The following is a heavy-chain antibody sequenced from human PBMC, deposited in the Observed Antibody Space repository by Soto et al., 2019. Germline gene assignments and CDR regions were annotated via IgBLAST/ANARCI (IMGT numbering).Heavy chain of an antibody. D-gene: IGHD3-3*01. CDR1: ACSLSHNP. J-gene: IGHJ6*02. CDR2: ISSDSRTI. V-gene: IGHV3-48*02. Sequence: EGSLRLSVFAAACSLSHNPVNWRRQAPGRGREWVSFISSDSRTIYYADSVEGRFTVSRDNARNSVSLQMDSLRDEDAAVYYCARIKLVEWFFINIDVYDMDVWGQGTPVTVSS. CDR3: ARIKLVEWFFINIDVYDMDV.